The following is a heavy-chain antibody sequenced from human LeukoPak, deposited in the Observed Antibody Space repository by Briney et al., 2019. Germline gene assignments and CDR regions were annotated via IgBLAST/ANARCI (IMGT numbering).Heavy chain of an antibody. J-gene: IGHJ4*02. V-gene: IGHV4-34*01. CDR3: ARVGWNYYGSGSYYNQFPHFDY. D-gene: IGHD3-10*01. CDR1: GGSFSGYY. CDR2: INHSGCT. Sequence: SETLSLTCAVYGGSFSGYYWSWIRQPPGKGLEWIGEINHSGCTNYNPSLKSRVTISVDTSKNQFSLKLSSVTAADTAVYYCARVGWNYYGSGSYYNQFPHFDYWGQGTLVTVSS.